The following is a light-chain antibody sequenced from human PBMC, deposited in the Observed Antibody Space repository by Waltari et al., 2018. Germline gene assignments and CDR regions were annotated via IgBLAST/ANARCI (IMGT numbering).Light chain of an antibody. J-gene: IGLJ2*01. CDR1: SSNIGNDY. Sequence: QSVLTQPPSVSAAPGQRVTISCSGGSSNIGNDYVSWYQQLPGTAPRLLIYDNNKRPSGIPDRCSGSKSGTSATLGITGLQTGDEADYYCETWDSDLSAVVFGGGTKVTVL. CDR3: ETWDSDLSAVV. CDR2: DNN. V-gene: IGLV1-51*01.